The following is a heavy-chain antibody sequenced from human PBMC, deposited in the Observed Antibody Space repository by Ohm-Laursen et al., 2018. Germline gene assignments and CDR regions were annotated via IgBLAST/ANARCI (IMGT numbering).Heavy chain of an antibody. CDR1: GYTFTSYG. Sequence: ASVKVSCKVSGYTFTSYGISWVRQAPGQGLEWMGWISAYNGNTNYAQKLQGRVTMTTDTSTSTAYMELRSLRSDDTAVYYCATYDTRPNGFDYWGQGTLVTVSS. CDR3: ATYDTRPNGFDY. D-gene: IGHD3-22*01. J-gene: IGHJ4*02. V-gene: IGHV1-18*01. CDR2: ISAYNGNT.